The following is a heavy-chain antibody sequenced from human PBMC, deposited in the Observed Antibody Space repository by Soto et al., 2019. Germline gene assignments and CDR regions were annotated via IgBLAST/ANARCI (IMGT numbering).Heavy chain of an antibody. J-gene: IGHJ6*02. CDR2: IIPIFGTA. D-gene: IGHD2-15*01. CDR3: AREGYCSSGSCALYDHEYFGMDV. CDR1: GGTFSSYA. Sequence: QVQLVQSGAEVKKPGSSVKVSCKASGGTFSSYAISWVRQAPGQGLEWMGGIIPIFGTANYAQKFQGRVTITADKSTSTAYMELSSLRSEDTAVYYCAREGYCSSGSCALYDHEYFGMDVWGQGTTVTVSS. V-gene: IGHV1-69*06.